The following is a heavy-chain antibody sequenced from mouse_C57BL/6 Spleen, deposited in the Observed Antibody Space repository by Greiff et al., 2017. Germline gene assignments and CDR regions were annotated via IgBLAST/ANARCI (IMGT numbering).Heavy chain of an antibody. J-gene: IGHJ2*01. CDR1: GYAFSSSW. D-gene: IGHD1-1*01. CDR2: IYPGDGDT. CDR3: AGVGTTVVSVGY. Sequence: QVQLQQSGPELVKPGASVKISCKASGYAFSSSWMNWVKQRPGQGLEWIGRIYPGDGDTNYNGKFKGKATLTADKSSSTAYMQLSSLTSEDSAVYVCAGVGTTVVSVGYWGQGTTVTVSA. V-gene: IGHV1-82*01.